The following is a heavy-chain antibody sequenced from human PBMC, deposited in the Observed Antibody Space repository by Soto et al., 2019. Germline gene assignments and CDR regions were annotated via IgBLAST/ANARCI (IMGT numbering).Heavy chain of an antibody. CDR2: ISFDGNNI. V-gene: IGHV3-30-3*01. CDR1: GFNFSFYA. D-gene: IGHD2-2*01. Sequence: GSLRLSCASSGFNFSFYAMHWVRQTPGKGLEWVAVISFDGNNIYYADSVRGRFTISRDSSSSMLYLQMNNLKPEDSAIYYCARVCCSSIWCVTQFDNWGQGTLVTVSS. CDR3: ARVCCSSIWCVTQFDN. J-gene: IGHJ4*02.